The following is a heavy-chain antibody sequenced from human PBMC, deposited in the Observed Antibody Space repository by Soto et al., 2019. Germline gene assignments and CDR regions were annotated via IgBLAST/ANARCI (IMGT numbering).Heavy chain of an antibody. CDR1: GFTFSSYA. V-gene: IGHV3-30-3*01. Sequence: QVQLVESGGCVFQPGRSLRLSCAASGFTFSSYAMHWVRQAPGKGLEWVAVISYDGSNKYYADSVKGRFTISRHNSKNALYLPMHSRRGEVTSVYYWAHGSFDYWGQGTLVTVSS. J-gene: IGHJ4*02. CDR2: ISYDGSNK. D-gene: IGHD6-25*01. CDR3: AHGSFDY.